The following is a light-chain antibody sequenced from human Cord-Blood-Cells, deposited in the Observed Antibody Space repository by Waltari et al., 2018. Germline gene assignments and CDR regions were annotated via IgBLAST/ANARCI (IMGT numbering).Light chain of an antibody. CDR2: KAS. CDR1: QSISSW. V-gene: IGKV1-5*03. CDR3: QQYNSYPYT. J-gene: IGKJ2*01. Sequence: DIQMTQSPSTLSASVGERVNITCRASQSISSWLAWYQQKPGKAPKLLIYKASSLESGVPSRFSGSGSGTEFTLTISSLQPDDFATYYCQQYNSYPYTFGQGTKLEIK.